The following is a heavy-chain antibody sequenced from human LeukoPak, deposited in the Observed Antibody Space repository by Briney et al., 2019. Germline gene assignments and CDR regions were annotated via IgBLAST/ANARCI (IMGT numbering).Heavy chain of an antibody. CDR1: GGSFSGYC. V-gene: IGHV4-34*01. Sequence: SETLSLTCAVYGGSFSGYCWSWIRQPPGKGLEWIGEINHSGSTNYNPSLKSRVTISVDTSKNQFSLKLSSVTAADTAVYYCARDDFWSGYPDVWGKGTTVTVSS. J-gene: IGHJ6*04. CDR3: ARDDFWSGYPDV. D-gene: IGHD3-3*01. CDR2: INHSGST.